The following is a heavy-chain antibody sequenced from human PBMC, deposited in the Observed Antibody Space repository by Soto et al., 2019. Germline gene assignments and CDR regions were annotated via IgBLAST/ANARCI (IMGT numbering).Heavy chain of an antibody. CDR2: INPSGGSA. V-gene: IGHV1-46*03. J-gene: IGHJ6*03. Sequence: QVQLVQSGAEVKKPGASVKVSCKASGYTFTSYYIHWVRQAPGQGLEWMGIINPSGGSANYAQKFQCRVTLTRDTSTSTVYMELSSLRSEDTAVYYCARDAHGDYDYYYYYYMDVWGKGTTVTVSS. CDR3: ARDAHGDYDYYYYYYMDV. CDR1: GYTFTSYY. D-gene: IGHD4-17*01.